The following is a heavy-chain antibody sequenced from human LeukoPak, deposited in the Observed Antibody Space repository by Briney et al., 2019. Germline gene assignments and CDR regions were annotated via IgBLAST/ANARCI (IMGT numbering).Heavy chain of an antibody. Sequence: GGSLRLSCAASGFTFSSYWMHWVRQAPGKGLVWVSRINSDGSSTSYADSVKGRFTISRDNAKNTLYLQMNSLRAEDTAVYYCARGYSYGPLDYWGQGTLVTVSS. J-gene: IGHJ4*02. D-gene: IGHD5-18*01. V-gene: IGHV3-74*01. CDR2: INSDGSST. CDR3: ARGYSYGPLDY. CDR1: GFTFSSYW.